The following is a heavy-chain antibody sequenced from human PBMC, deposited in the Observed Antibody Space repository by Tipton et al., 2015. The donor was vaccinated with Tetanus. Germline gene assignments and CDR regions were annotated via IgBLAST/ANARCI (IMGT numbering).Heavy chain of an antibody. CDR2: ISGSADRT. D-gene: IGHD3-22*01. V-gene: IGHV3-23*01. CDR3: AKDRHYYDSSGYYYYFDY. CDR1: GFTFNNYA. Sequence: GSLRLSCAASGFTFNNYAMTWVRQAPGKGLEWLSAISGSADRTYYADSVKGRFTISRDNSRNTLYLQMNSLRAEDTAVYYCAKDRHYYDSSGYYYYFDYWGQGTLVTVSS. J-gene: IGHJ4*02.